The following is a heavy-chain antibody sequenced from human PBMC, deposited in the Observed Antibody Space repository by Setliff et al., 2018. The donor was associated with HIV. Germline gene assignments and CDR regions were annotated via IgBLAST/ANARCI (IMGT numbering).Heavy chain of an antibody. Sequence: ASVKVSCKSSGYTFTSYGISWVRQAPGQGLEWVGWISAYNGNTNYAQKLQGRVTMTTDTSTSTAYMELRSLRSDGTAVYYCARDYCSSTTCEDYFDYWGQGTLVTVSS. J-gene: IGHJ4*02. CDR2: ISAYNGNT. V-gene: IGHV1-18*01. CDR3: ARDYCSSTTCEDYFDY. D-gene: IGHD2-2*01. CDR1: GYTFTSYG.